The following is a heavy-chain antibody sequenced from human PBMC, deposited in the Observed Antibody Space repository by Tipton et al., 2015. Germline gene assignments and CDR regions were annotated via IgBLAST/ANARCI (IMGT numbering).Heavy chain of an antibody. Sequence: SLRLSCEASHFPFSNYGMHWVRQAPGKGLEWVATISGSGTMILYADSVRGHFTISRDNSNNTLSLQMSRLRPEDTAVYYCAKDLRFDYDAFEKWGQGTMVTVSS. J-gene: IGHJ3*02. CDR1: HFPFSNYG. CDR3: AKDLRFDYDAFEK. V-gene: IGHV3-23*01. D-gene: IGHD3-9*01. CDR2: ISGSGTMI.